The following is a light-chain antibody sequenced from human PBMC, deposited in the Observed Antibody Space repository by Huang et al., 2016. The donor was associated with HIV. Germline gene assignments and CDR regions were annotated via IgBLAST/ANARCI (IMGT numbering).Light chain of an antibody. Sequence: ELVLTQSPGTLSLSPGERATLSCRASQSVSSSYLAWYQQKPGKAPRLRIYGASSRATGIPDRFSGSGSGTDFTLTISRLEPEDFAVYYCQQYGSSLWTFGQGTKVEIK. V-gene: IGKV3-20*01. CDR3: QQYGSSLWT. CDR1: QSVSSSY. J-gene: IGKJ1*01. CDR2: GAS.